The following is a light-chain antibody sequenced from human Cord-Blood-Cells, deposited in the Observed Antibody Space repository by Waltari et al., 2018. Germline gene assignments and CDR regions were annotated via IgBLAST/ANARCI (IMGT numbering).Light chain of an antibody. CDR2: DGS. V-gene: IGLV2-23*01. CDR1: SSDVGSYNL. CDR3: CSYAGSSTVV. J-gene: IGLJ3*02. Sequence: GQSITISCTGTSSDVGSYNLVSWYQQHPGKAPDLMIYDGSKRPSGGSNRFSGSKSGNTASLTISGLQAEDEADYYCCSYAGSSTVVF.